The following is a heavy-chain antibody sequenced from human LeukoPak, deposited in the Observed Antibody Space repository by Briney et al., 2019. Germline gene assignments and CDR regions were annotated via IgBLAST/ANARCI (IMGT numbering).Heavy chain of an antibody. V-gene: IGHV1-46*01. J-gene: IGHJ4*02. CDR1: GYTFTSYY. CDR2: INPGGGGT. Sequence: GASVKVSCKASGYTFTSYYMHWVRQAPGQGLEWMGIINPGGGGTSYAQKFQGRVTMTRDTSTSMVYMELTSLRSEDTAVYYCARDPEGSGCYFDYWGQGTLVTVSS. D-gene: IGHD6-19*01. CDR3: ARDPEGSGCYFDY.